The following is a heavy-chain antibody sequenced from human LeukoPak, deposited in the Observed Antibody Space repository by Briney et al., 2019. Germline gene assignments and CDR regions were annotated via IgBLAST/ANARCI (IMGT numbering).Heavy chain of an antibody. CDR1: GGSISSYY. V-gene: IGHV4-59*12. CDR3: AREYSTSSTAFDI. CDR2: IYYSGST. Sequence: SETLSLTCTVSGGSISSYYWSWIRQPPGKGLEWIGYIYYSGSTNYNPSLKSRVTISVDTSKNQFSLKLTSVTAADTAVYYCAREYSTSSTAFDIWGQGTMVTVSS. D-gene: IGHD6-6*01. J-gene: IGHJ3*02.